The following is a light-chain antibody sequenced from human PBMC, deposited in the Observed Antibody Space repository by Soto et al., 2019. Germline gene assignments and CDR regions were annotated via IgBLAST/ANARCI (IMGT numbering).Light chain of an antibody. CDR1: QSVSSN. J-gene: IGKJ5*01. CDR3: QQYYDWPIT. V-gene: IGKV3-15*01. Sequence: EIVMTQAPATLSVSPGERSTLSCRASQSVSSNLAWYQQKPCQXPSXXIYGASTRATGIPARFSGSGSGTELTITISSLQSEDFAVYYCQQYYDWPITFGQGTRLEIK. CDR2: GAS.